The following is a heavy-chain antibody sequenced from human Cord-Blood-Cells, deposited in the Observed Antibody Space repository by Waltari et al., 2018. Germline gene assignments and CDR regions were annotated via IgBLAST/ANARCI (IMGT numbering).Heavy chain of an antibody. J-gene: IGHJ2*01. CDR1: GYTFTAYA. CDR3: ARRLSTYWYFDL. CDR2: INPNSGGT. Sequence: QVQLVQSGAEVKKPGASVKVSCKASGYTFTAYAIPWVRQAPGQGLEWMGWINPNSGGTNYAQKFQGRVTMTRDTSISTAYMELSRLRSDDTAVYYCARRLSTYWYFDLWGRGTLVTVSS. V-gene: IGHV1-2*02.